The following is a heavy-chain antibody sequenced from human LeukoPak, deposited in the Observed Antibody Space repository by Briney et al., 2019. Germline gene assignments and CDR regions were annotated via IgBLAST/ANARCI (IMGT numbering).Heavy chain of an antibody. CDR1: GVSIYTFD. CDR3: ARDSLNPFEI. Sequence: SETLSLTCSVSGVSIYTFDWSWLRPPPGKGLEWIGYISYSGSTNYNPSLKSRVTMSVDTSKNQFSLRLSSVTAADTAVYYCARDSLNPFEIWGQGTMGSVSS. J-gene: IGHJ3*02. D-gene: IGHD2-8*01. CDR2: ISYSGST. V-gene: IGHV4-59*01.